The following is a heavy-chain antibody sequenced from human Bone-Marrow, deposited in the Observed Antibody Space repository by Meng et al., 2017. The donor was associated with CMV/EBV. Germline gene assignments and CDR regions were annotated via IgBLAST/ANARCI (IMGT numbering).Heavy chain of an antibody. CDR1: GSTFTSYG. Sequence: SCEASGSTFTSYGSNWVRQAPGRGLEWMGWISAYNGNTNYAQKLQGRVTMTTDTSTSTAYMELRSLRSDDTAVYYCARGQLPPRFDPWGQGTLVTVSS. CDR2: ISAYNGNT. J-gene: IGHJ5*02. CDR3: ARGQLPPRFDP. V-gene: IGHV1-18*01. D-gene: IGHD2-2*01.